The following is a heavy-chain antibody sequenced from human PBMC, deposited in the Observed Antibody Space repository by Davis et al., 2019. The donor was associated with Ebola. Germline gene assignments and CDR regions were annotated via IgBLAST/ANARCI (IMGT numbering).Heavy chain of an antibody. CDR3: ARDPSLEY. J-gene: IGHJ4*02. D-gene: IGHD6-6*01. V-gene: IGHV3-48*02. CDR1: GFSFSSYN. CDR2: ISSSSSTI. Sequence: GESLKISCAASGFSFSSYNMDWVRQAPGKGLEWISFISSSSSTIYYADSVKGRFTVSRDNAKNSLYLQMNSLRDEDTAVYFCARDPSLEYWGQGTLVTVSS.